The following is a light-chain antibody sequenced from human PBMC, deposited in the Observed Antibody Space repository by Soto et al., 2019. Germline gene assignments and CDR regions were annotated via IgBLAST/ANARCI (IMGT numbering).Light chain of an antibody. V-gene: IGLV2-18*02. J-gene: IGLJ1*01. CDR2: EVS. CDR3: SSYISSSTYA. Sequence: QSALTQPPSVCGSPGQSVTISCTGTSSDVGSYNRVSWYQQPPGAAPKLMIYEVSNRPSGVPDRFSGSKSGNTASLTISGLQAEDEADYYCSSYISSSTYAVGTGTKLTVL. CDR1: SSDVGSYNR.